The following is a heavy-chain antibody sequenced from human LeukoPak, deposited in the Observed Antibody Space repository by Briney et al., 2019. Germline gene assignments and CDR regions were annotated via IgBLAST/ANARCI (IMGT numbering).Heavy chain of an antibody. Sequence: GGSLRLSCAASGFTFSSYGMHWVRQAPGKGLGWVAVIWYDGSNKYYADSVKGRFTISRDNSKNTLYLQMNSLRAEDTAVYYCARGRGIGHGMATIGYWGQGTLVTVSS. D-gene: IGHD5-24*01. V-gene: IGHV3-33*01. CDR3: ARGRGIGHGMATIGY. J-gene: IGHJ4*02. CDR1: GFTFSSYG. CDR2: IWYDGSNK.